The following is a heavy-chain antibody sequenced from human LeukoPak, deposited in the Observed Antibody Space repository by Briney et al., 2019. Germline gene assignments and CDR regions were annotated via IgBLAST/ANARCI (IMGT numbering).Heavy chain of an antibody. D-gene: IGHD2-2*01. CDR2: ISAYNGNT. CDR1: GYTFTSYG. CDR3: ARSWYCSSTSCQKNYMDV. Sequence: ASVKVSCKASGYTFTSYGISWVRQAPGQGLGWMGWISAYNGNTNYAQKLQGRVTMTTDTSTSTAYMELRSLRSEDTAVYYCARSWYCSSTSCQKNYMDVWGKGTTVTVSS. V-gene: IGHV1-18*01. J-gene: IGHJ6*03.